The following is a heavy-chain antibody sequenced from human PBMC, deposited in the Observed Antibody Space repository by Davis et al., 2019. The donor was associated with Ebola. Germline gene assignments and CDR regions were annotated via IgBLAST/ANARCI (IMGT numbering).Heavy chain of an antibody. CDR3: AGSYYDSSGYRI. J-gene: IGHJ3*02. V-gene: IGHV3-66*01. Sequence: GGSLRLSCAASGFTVSSNYMSWVRQAPGKGLEWVSVIYSGGSTYYADSVKGRFTISRDNSKNTLYLQMNSLRAEDTAVYYCAGSYYDSSGYRIWGQGTMVTVSS. CDR1: GFTVSSNY. D-gene: IGHD3-22*01. CDR2: IYSGGST.